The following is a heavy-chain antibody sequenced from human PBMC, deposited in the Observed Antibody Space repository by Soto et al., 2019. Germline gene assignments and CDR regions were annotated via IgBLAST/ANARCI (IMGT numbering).Heavy chain of an antibody. V-gene: IGHV3-64*01. CDR3: ARRARPDFYYMDV. J-gene: IGHJ6*03. CDR2: ISSNGVGT. D-gene: IGHD6-6*01. Sequence: EVQLAESGGVLAKPGGSLRLSCAASGFTLSGYAMDWVCQAPGKGLEYVSGISSNGVGTYYAKSVQGRFTISRDNSKNTVYLQMGSLRPEDMAVYYCARRARPDFYYMDVWGKGTTVTVSS. CDR1: GFTLSGYA.